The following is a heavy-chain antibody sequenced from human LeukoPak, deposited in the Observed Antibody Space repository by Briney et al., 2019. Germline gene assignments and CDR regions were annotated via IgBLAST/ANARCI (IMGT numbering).Heavy chain of an antibody. CDR3: ARARYDFWSGSGFDP. D-gene: IGHD3-3*01. J-gene: IGHJ5*02. CDR2: IYTSGST. V-gene: IGHV4-61*02. CDR1: GGSISSGSYY. Sequence: PSQTLSLTCTVSGGSISSGSYYLSWIRQPAGKGLEWIGRIYTSGSTNYNPSLKSRVTISVDTSKNQFSLKLSSVTAADTAVYYCARARYDFWSGSGFDPWGQGTLVTVSS.